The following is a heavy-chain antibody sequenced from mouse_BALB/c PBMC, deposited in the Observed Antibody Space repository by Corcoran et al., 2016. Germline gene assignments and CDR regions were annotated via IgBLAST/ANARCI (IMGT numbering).Heavy chain of an antibody. CDR1: GYTFTNYG. Sequence: QIQLVQSGPELKKTGETVKISCTASGYTFTNYGMNWVKQAPGKGLKWMGWINTYTGEPTYADDFKGRFAFSLETSASTAYLQINNLKNEDTATYFCARERNPYWGQGTTLTVSS. V-gene: IGHV9-3-1*01. CDR3: ARERNPY. CDR2: INTYTGEP. J-gene: IGHJ2*01.